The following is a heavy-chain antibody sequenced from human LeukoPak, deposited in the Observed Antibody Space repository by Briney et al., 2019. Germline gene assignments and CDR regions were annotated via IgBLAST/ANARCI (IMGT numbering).Heavy chain of an antibody. CDR3: TTVCITMVRGANLGYFDY. D-gene: IGHD3-10*01. V-gene: IGHV3-30*03. CDR2: ISYDGSNK. CDR1: GFTFSSYG. J-gene: IGHJ4*02. Sequence: PGGSLRLSCAASGFTFSSYGMHWVRQAPGKGLEWVAVISYDGSNKYYADSVKGRFTISRDNSKNTLYLQMNSLKTEDTAVYYCTTVCITMVRGANLGYFDYWGQGTLVTVSS.